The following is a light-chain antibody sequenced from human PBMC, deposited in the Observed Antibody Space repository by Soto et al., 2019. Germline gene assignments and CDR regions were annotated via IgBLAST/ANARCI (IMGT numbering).Light chain of an antibody. V-gene: IGKV1-39*01. J-gene: IGKJ4*01. CDR3: QQSYRTPLT. CDR2: PAS. Sequence: DIQMTQSPSSLSASVGDRVTITCRASQSISNNLNWYQQKPGKAPRLLIYPASSLQSGVPSRFSGSGSGTDFTLVINSLQPEDFTTYYCQQSYRTPLTFGGGTKVEIK. CDR1: QSISNN.